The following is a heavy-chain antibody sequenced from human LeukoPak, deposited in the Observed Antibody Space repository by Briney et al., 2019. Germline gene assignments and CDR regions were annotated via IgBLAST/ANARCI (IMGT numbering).Heavy chain of an antibody. CDR1: GGTFSSYA. Sequence: SVKVSCKASGGTFSSYAISWVRQAPGQGLEWMGGIIPIFGTANYAQKFRGRVTITADESTSTAYMELSSLRSEDTAVYYRAREKAAGPYNWFDPWGQGTLVTVPS. D-gene: IGHD6-13*01. J-gene: IGHJ5*02. V-gene: IGHV1-69*13. CDR2: IIPIFGTA. CDR3: AREKAAGPYNWFDP.